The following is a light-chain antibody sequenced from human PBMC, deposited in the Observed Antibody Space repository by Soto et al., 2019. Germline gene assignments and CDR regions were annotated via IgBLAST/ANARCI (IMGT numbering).Light chain of an antibody. Sequence: DLQMTQSPSSLSASVGDRVSITCRASQSISSYLNWYQQKPGKDPKLLIYGASSLQSGVPARFSGSGSGTDFTLTISSLQPEDFATYYCQQSYNTPWTFGQGTKVEIK. CDR2: GAS. J-gene: IGKJ1*01. CDR3: QQSYNTPWT. CDR1: QSISSY. V-gene: IGKV1-39*01.